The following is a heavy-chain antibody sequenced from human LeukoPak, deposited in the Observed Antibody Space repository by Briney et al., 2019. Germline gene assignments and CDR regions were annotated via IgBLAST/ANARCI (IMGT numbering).Heavy chain of an antibody. CDR3: ASGPTGTEYDY. Sequence: GGAVRLSCAASGFTFSDFYMSWIRQAPGKGLEWISYISSSGSTTYHADSVKGRFTISRDNAKNSLYPQMNSLRAEDTGVYYCASGPTGTEYDYWGEGTLVTVS. V-gene: IGHV3-11*04. CDR2: ISSSGSTT. J-gene: IGHJ4*02. CDR1: GFTFSDFY. D-gene: IGHD1-1*01.